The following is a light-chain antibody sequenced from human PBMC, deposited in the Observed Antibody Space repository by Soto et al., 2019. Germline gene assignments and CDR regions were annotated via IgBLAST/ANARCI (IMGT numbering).Light chain of an antibody. V-gene: IGLV2-14*01. Sequence: QSVLTQPASVSESPGQSITISCIGTSTDVGGYDHVSWYQQHPGKGPKVIISEVSNRPSGVSTRFSGSKSGNTASLTISGLQTEDEADYYCSSYTSATTWVFGGGTKVTVL. CDR1: STDVGGYDH. CDR3: SSYTSATTWV. J-gene: IGLJ3*02. CDR2: EVS.